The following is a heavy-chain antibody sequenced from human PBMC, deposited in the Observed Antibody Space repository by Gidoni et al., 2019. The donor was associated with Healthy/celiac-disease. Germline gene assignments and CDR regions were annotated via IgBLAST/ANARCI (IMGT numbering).Heavy chain of an antibody. CDR3: ARDWCNDHALEMMCAFDI. D-gene: IGHD2-8*01. CDR2: IYSGGST. V-gene: IGHV3-66*01. CDR1: GFTVSSNY. Sequence: EVQLVESGGGLVQPGGSLRLSCAASGFTVSSNYMSWVRQAPGKWLEWVSVIYSGGSTYYADSVKGRFTISRDNAKNTLYLQMNSLRAEDTAVYYCARDWCNDHALEMMCAFDIWGQGTMVTVSS. J-gene: IGHJ3*02.